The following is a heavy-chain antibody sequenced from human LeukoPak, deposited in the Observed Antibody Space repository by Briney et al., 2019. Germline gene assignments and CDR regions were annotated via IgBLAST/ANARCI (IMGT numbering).Heavy chain of an antibody. J-gene: IGHJ4*02. Sequence: PSETLSLTCTVSGGSISSSRYYWGWIRQSPGKGLEWIGSIFYSGSTYYNPSLKSRVTISIDTSENQFSLKLSSVTAADTAVYYCATTPALAVAGTLDPKEWGQGTLVTVSS. CDR2: IFYSGST. D-gene: IGHD6-19*01. V-gene: IGHV4-39*01. CDR1: GGSISSSRYY. CDR3: ATTPALAVAGTLDPKE.